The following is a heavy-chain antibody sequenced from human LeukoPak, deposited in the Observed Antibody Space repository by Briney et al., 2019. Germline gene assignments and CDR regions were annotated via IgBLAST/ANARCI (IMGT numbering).Heavy chain of an antibody. Sequence: PSETLSLTCTVSGGSISSSSYYWGWIRQPPGKGLEWIGSIYYSGSTYYNPSLKSRVAISVDTSKNQFSLKLSSVTAADTAVYYCARQKIAYCGGDCPNWFDPWGQGTLVTVSS. CDR2: IYYSGST. J-gene: IGHJ5*02. CDR3: ARQKIAYCGGDCPNWFDP. D-gene: IGHD2-21*01. CDR1: GGSISSSSYY. V-gene: IGHV4-39*01.